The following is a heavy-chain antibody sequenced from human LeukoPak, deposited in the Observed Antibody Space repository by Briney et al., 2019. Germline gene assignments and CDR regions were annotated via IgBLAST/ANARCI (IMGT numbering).Heavy chain of an antibody. J-gene: IGHJ3*02. CDR1: GFTFSSYW. D-gene: IGHD1-1*01. CDR3: ARDWATPKNWNDGGNAFDI. CDR2: IKQDGSEK. V-gene: IGHV3-7*01. Sequence: GGSLRLSCAASGFTFSSYWMSWVRQAPGKGLEWVANIKQDGSEKYYVDSVKGRFTISRDNAKNSLYLQMNSLRAEDTAVHYCARDWATPKNWNDGGNAFDIWGQGTMVTVSS.